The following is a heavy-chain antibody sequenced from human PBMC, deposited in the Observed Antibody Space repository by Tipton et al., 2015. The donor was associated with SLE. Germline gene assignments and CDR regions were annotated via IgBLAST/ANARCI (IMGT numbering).Heavy chain of an antibody. D-gene: IGHD5-12*01. Sequence: TLSLTCAVYGGSFSGYYWSWIRQPPGKGLEWIGEINHSGSTNYNPSLKSRVTISVDTFKNQFSLKLSSVTAADTAVYYCARGAPYSGNENDFFDYWGQGTLVTVSS. CDR2: INHSGST. CDR1: GGSFSGYY. J-gene: IGHJ4*02. CDR3: ARGAPYSGNENDFFDY. V-gene: IGHV4-34*01.